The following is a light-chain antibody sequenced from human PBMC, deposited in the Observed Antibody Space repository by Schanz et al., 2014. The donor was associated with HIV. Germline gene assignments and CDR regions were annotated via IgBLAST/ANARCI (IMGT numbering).Light chain of an antibody. CDR2: DNT. V-gene: IGLV1-40*01. CDR1: SSNIGANYD. J-gene: IGLJ2*01. Sequence: QSVLAQPPSVSGAPGQRVTISCTGSSSNIGANYDVHWYQLLPGSAPKLLIFDNTNRPSGVPDRFSVSKSGALASLAISGLQSDDEADYYCATWDVSLNGPVFGGGTKVTVL. CDR3: ATWDVSLNGPV.